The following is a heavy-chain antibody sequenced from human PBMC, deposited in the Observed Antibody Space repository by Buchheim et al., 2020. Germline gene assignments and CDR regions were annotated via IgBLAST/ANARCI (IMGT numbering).Heavy chain of an antibody. CDR1: GFTVSSNY. Sequence: EVQLVESGGGLVQPGGSLRLSCAASGFTVSSNYMSWVRQAPGKGLEWVSVIYSGGSTYYADYVKARFTISRDNSKNTLNLTMNSLRAEDTAVYYCARDRCSGGSCYSGFDYWGQGTL. CDR2: IYSGGST. CDR3: ARDRCSGGSCYSGFDY. J-gene: IGHJ4*02. V-gene: IGHV3-66*01. D-gene: IGHD2-15*01.